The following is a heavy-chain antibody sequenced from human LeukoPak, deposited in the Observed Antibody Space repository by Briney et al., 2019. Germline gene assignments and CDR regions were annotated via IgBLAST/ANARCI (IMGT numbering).Heavy chain of an antibody. Sequence: PGGSLRLSCAASGFTFSSYAMSWVRQAPGKGLEWVSAISGSGGSTYYADSVKGRLTISRDNSKNTLYLQMNSLRAEDTAVYYCAKDYDSSGNNWFDPWGQGTLVTVSS. D-gene: IGHD3-22*01. CDR3: AKDYDSSGNNWFDP. V-gene: IGHV3-23*01. CDR2: ISGSGGST. J-gene: IGHJ5*02. CDR1: GFTFSSYA.